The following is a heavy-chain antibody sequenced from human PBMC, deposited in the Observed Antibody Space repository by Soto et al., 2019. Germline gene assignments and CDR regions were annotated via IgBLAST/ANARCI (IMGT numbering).Heavy chain of an antibody. J-gene: IGHJ6*02. CDR3: AREGGGSYYYYYYYGMDV. D-gene: IGHD1-26*01. CDR1: GFTFSSYA. V-gene: IGHV3-30-3*01. CDR2: ISYDGSNK. Sequence: GGSLRLSCAASGFTFSSYAMHWVRQAPGKGLEWVAVISYDGSNKYYADSVKGRFTISRDNSKNTLYLQMNSLRAEDTAVYYCAREGGGSYYYYYYYGMDVWGQGTTVTVSS.